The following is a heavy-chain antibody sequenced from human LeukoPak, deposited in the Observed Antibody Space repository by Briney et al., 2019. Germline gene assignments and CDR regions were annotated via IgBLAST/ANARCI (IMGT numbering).Heavy chain of an antibody. Sequence: KAGGSLRLSCAASGFTFSSYSMNWVRQAPGKGLEWVSSISSSSSYIYYADSVKGRFTISRDNAKNSLYLQMKSLRAEDTAVYYCARVWIPGQQLTDYWGQGTLVTVSS. V-gene: IGHV3-21*01. CDR2: ISSSSSYI. J-gene: IGHJ4*02. D-gene: IGHD6-13*01. CDR1: GFTFSSYS. CDR3: ARVWIPGQQLTDY.